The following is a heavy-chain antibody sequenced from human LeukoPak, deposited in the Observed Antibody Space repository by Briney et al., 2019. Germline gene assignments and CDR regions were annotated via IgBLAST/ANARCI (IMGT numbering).Heavy chain of an antibody. CDR3: ARGSVWFGELSPYYYFMDV. J-gene: IGHJ6*03. CDR1: GGSFSGSY. Sequence: PSETLSLTCAVYGGSFSGSYWSRTRQPPGKGLEWVGEIRHSGTTNYNPSLKRRVTISIDMSRNQFSLKLSSVTPADTAVYYCARGSVWFGELSPYYYFMDVWGKGTTVTVSS. V-gene: IGHV4-34*01. D-gene: IGHD3-10*01. CDR2: IRHSGTT.